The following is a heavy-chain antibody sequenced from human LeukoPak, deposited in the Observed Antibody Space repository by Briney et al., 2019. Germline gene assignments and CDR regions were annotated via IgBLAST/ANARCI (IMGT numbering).Heavy chain of an antibody. CDR2: ISSSSTI. CDR1: GFSLSGYS. Sequence: GGSLRLSCAASGFSLSGYSMNWVRQAPGKGLEWVSYISSSSTIFDADSVKGRFTISRDNAKNALYLQMNSLRAEDTAVYYCVREPEPRGLNWFDPWGQGTLVTVSS. D-gene: IGHD3/OR15-3a*01. J-gene: IGHJ5*02. CDR3: VREPEPRGLNWFDP. V-gene: IGHV3-48*04.